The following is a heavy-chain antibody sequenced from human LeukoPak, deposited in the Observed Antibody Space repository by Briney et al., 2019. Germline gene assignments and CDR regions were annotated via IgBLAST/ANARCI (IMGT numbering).Heavy chain of an antibody. D-gene: IGHD6-13*01. CDR1: GGSISSSSYY. Sequence: SETLSLTCTVSGGSISSSSYYWGWIRQPSGKGLEWIGSIYYSGGTYYNPSLKSRVTISVDTSKNQFSLKLSSVTAADTAVYYCALGQCSSWLGFDYWGQGTLVTVSS. CDR3: ALGQCSSWLGFDY. J-gene: IGHJ4*02. CDR2: IYYSGGT. V-gene: IGHV4-39*01.